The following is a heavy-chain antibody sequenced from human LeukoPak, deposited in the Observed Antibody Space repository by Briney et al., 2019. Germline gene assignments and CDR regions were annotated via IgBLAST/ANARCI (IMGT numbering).Heavy chain of an antibody. CDR3: ARDSVAVAGSDAFDI. J-gene: IGHJ3*02. CDR1: GFTFSIYE. D-gene: IGHD6-19*01. Sequence: GGSLRLSCAASGFTFSIYEVNWVGQAPGKGLEGVSYISGSSRTIFYADSVKGRFTISRDNTKNSLYLQMNSLRAEDTAVYFCARDSVAVAGSDAFDIWGQGTMVSVSS. CDR2: ISGSSRTI. V-gene: IGHV3-48*03.